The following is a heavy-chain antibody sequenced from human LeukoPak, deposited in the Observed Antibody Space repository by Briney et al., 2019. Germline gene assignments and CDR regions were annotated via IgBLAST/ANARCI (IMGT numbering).Heavy chain of an antibody. D-gene: IGHD4-17*01. CDR2: IYHSGST. V-gene: IGHV4-30-2*01. CDR1: GGSISSGGYS. CDR3: ATLGVTTAEYFQH. J-gene: IGHJ1*01. Sequence: PSETLSLTCAVSGGSISSGGYSWSWIRQPPGKGLEWIGYIYHSGSTYYNPSLKSRVTISVDRSKNQFSLKLSSVTAADTAVCYCATLGVTTAEYFQHWGQGTLVTVSS.